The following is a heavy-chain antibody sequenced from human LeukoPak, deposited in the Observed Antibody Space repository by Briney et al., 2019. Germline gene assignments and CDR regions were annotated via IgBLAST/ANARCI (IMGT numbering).Heavy chain of an antibody. CDR1: GFTFSNYW. J-gene: IGHJ4*02. CDR3: ARGLGDY. CDR2: IKEDGSEK. V-gene: IGHV3-7*03. Sequence: GGSLRLSCAASGFTFSNYWASWVRQAPGKGLEWVANIKEDGSEKYYVDSVKGRFTISRDNAKKSLYLQMNSLRAEDTAVYYCARGLGDYWGQGTLVTVSS. D-gene: IGHD3-16*01.